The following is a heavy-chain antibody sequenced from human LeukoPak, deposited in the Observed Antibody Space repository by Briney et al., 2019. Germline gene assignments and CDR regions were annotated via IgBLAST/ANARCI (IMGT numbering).Heavy chain of an antibody. CDR1: GYTFTSYY. D-gene: IGHD3-10*01. CDR2: INPNSGGT. Sequence: ASVKVSCKASGYTFTSYYMHWVRQAPGQGLEWMGWINPNSGGTNYAQKFQGRVTMTRDTSISTAYMELSRLRSDDTAVYYCARDRGSGDYYYMDVWGKGTTVTVSS. J-gene: IGHJ6*03. CDR3: ARDRGSGDYYYMDV. V-gene: IGHV1-2*02.